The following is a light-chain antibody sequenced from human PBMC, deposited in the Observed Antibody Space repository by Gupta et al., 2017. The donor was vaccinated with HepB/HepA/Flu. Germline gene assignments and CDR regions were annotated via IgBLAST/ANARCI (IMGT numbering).Light chain of an antibody. Sequence: EIVLTQSPGTLSLSPGERATLSCRASQSVSANYLAWYQQKPGQAPRLLIYGTSSRATGIPDRFSGSGSGTDFTLTIKRLEPEDFAVYYCQQYLITPRTFGQGTKVEIK. J-gene: IGKJ1*01. CDR2: GTS. CDR3: QQYLITPRT. V-gene: IGKV3-20*01. CDR1: QSVSANY.